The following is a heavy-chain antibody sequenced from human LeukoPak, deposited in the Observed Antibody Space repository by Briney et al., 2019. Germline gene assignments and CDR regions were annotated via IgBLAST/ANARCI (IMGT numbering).Heavy chain of an antibody. V-gene: IGHV4-59*08. J-gene: IGHJ5*02. CDR2: IYHSGST. CDR3: ARGQARLSWFDP. Sequence: SETLSLTCTVSGASISSYYWSWIRQPPGKGLEWIGYIYHSGSTYYNPSLKSRVTISVDTSKNQFSLKLSSVTAADTAVYYCARGQARLSWFDPWGQGTLVTVSS. CDR1: GASISSYY. D-gene: IGHD6-19*01.